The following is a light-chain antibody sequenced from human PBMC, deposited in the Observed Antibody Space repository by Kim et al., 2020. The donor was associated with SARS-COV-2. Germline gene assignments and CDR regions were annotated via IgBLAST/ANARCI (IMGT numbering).Light chain of an antibody. V-gene: IGKV3-15*01. Sequence: SPAILSVSAGERVKLACRASQSISNTLAWYQQKPGQVPRLLNYGASTRDTGIPDRFSGSGSGTDFTLTISSLQSEDFAVYYCQHNTFGGGTKLEI. J-gene: IGKJ4*01. CDR1: QSISNT. CDR2: GAS. CDR3: QHNT.